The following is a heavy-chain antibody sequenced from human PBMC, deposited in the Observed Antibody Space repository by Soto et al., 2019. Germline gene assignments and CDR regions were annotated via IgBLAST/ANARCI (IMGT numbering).Heavy chain of an antibody. CDR1: GYTLTELS. J-gene: IGHJ4*02. CDR2: FDPEDGET. D-gene: IGHD3-22*01. V-gene: IGHV1-24*01. CDR3: ATDLGYYDSSGYDY. Sequence: ASVNVSCKLSGYTLTELSMHWVRQAPGKGLGWMGGFDPEDGETIYAQKFQGRVTMTEDTSTDTAYMELSSLRSEDTAVYYCATDLGYYDSSGYDYWGQGTLVTVSS.